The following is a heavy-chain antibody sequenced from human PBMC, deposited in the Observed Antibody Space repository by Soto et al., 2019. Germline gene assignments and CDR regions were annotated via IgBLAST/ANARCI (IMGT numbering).Heavy chain of an antibody. CDR2: IIPIIGII. Sequence: GGSVEVSCKASGGTFNTYTITWVRQAPGQGLEWMGRIIPIIGIINYAQKFQGRVTISADKFTGTAYMELTGLRSDDTAVYYCAGDPDSHYNDSHASSYPWGQGTLVTVSS. CDR1: GGTFNTYT. J-gene: IGHJ5*02. V-gene: IGHV1-69*04. CDR3: AGDPDSHYNDSHASSYP. D-gene: IGHD4-4*01.